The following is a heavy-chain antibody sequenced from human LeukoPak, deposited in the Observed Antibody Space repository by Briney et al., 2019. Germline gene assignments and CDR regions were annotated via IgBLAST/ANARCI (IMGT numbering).Heavy chain of an antibody. CDR2: IKQDGSEK. J-gene: IGHJ4*02. CDR3: ARRRWPDYLDY. CDR1: GFTFSSYW. D-gene: IGHD6-13*01. Sequence: GGSLRLSCAASGFTFSSYWMSWVRQAPGQGLEWVANIKQDGSEKYCVDSVKGRFTISRDNAKNSLYLQMNSLRAEDTAVYYCARRRWPDYLDYWGQGTLVTVSS. V-gene: IGHV3-7*01.